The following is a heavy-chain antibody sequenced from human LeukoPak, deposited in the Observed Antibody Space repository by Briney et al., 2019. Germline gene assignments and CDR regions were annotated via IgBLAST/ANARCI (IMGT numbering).Heavy chain of an antibody. J-gene: IGHJ4*02. CDR2: ICGSGGST. D-gene: IGHD3-3*01. Sequence: PGGSLRLSCAASGFSFSSCAMSWVRQAPGQGREWVSAICGSGGSTSYADSVKGRSTMSRDNSNNTLYLQMNSMRPEDTAVYYCAKVPSRRITIFGVVKWWGQGTLVTVSS. CDR1: GFSFSSCA. V-gene: IGHV3-23*01. CDR3: AKVPSRRITIFGVVKW.